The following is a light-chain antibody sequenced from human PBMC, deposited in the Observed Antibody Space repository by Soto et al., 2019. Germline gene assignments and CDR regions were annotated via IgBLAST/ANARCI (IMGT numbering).Light chain of an antibody. Sequence: QSVLTQPASVSGSPGQSITISCTGTSSDVGGYNFVSWYQQHPGKAPKLMIYDVSNRPSGVSDRFSGSKSGNTASLTIFGLQAEYEADYYCSSYATSILEVFGTGTKVTVL. CDR3: SSYATSILEV. CDR2: DVS. V-gene: IGLV2-14*03. J-gene: IGLJ1*01. CDR1: SSDVGGYNF.